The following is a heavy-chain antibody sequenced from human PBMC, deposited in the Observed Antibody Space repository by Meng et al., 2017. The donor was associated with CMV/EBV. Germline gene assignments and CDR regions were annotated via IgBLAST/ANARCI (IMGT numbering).Heavy chain of an antibody. CDR2: ISWNSGSI. D-gene: IGHD3-10*01. CDR1: GFTFDAYA. CDR3: AKEIKKADYYGSGFYGMDV. Sequence: GGSLRLSCAASGFTFDAYAMHWVRQAPGKGLEWVSGISWNSGSIGYADSVKGRFTISRDKAKNSRYLQMNSLRAEDTALYYCAKEIKKADYYGSGFYGMDVWGQGTTVTVSS. V-gene: IGHV3-9*01. J-gene: IGHJ6*02.